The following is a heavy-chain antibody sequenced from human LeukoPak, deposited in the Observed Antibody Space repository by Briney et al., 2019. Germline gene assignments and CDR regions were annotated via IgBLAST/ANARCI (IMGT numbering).Heavy chain of an antibody. CDR3: TTGSITMIVVVAETGFDY. D-gene: IGHD3-22*01. J-gene: IGHJ4*02. Sequence: SGGSLRLSCAASGFTFSNAWMSWVRQAPGKGLEWVGRIKSKTDGGTTDYAAPVKGRFTISRDDSKNTLYLQMNSLKTEDTAVYYCTTGSITMIVVVAETGFDYWGQGTLVTVSS. CDR2: IKSKTDGGTT. CDR1: GFTFSNAW. V-gene: IGHV3-15*01.